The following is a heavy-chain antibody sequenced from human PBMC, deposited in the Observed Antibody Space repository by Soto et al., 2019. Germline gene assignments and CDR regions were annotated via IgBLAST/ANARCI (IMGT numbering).Heavy chain of an antibody. CDR2: IIPIFGTA. CDR3: ARRGGSYAGDYYFDY. D-gene: IGHD1-26*01. J-gene: IGHJ4*02. Sequence: QVQLVQSGAEVKKPGSSVKVSCKASGGTFSSYAISWVRQAPGQGLXXXXGIIPIFGTANYAQKFQGRVTITADESTSTAYMELSSLRSEDTAVYYCARRGGSYAGDYYFDYWGQGTLVTVSS. V-gene: IGHV1-69*01. CDR1: GGTFSSYA.